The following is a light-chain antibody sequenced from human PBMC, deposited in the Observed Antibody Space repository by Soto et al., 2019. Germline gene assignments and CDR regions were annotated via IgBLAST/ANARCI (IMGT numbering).Light chain of an antibody. CDR2: GAS. V-gene: IGKV3-20*01. CDR3: QQYDSSPWT. J-gene: IGKJ1*01. Sequence: EIVLTQSPGTLSLSPGERATLSCRASQSVSSSFLAWYQQKPGQAPRLLIYGASTRATGIPDRFSGSGSGNDFPFHHRQTEAGGFCVVYCQQYDSSPWTFGQGTKVEIK. CDR1: QSVSSSF.